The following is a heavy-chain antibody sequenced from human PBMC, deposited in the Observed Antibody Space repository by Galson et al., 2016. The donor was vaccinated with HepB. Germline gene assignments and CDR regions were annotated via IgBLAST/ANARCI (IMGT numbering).Heavy chain of an antibody. J-gene: IGHJ4*02. CDR2: VCGSGYNT. CDR1: GFTFSTCA. V-gene: IGHV3-23*01. CDR3: AKDRRGYNQPIEY. Sequence: SLRLSCAASGFTFSTCAMSWVRQAPGKGLEWVSTVCGSGYNTYYAASVKGLFTYSSNTTKNTLYVKMNRRRVEDTAIYYCAKDRRGYNQPIEYWGQGTRVTVSS. D-gene: IGHD1-14*01.